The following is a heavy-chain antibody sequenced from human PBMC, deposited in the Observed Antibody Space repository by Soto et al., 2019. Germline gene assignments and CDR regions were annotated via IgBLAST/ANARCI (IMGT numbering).Heavy chain of an antibody. Sequence: SETLSLTCTVSGGSISSGDYYWSWIRQPPGKGLEWNGYIYYSGSIYYNPSLKSRVTISVDTSKNQFSLKLSSVTAADTAVYYCARAKGITGTTFDYWGQGTLVTVSS. V-gene: IGHV4-30-4*01. CDR2: IYYSGSI. CDR1: GGSISSGDYY. J-gene: IGHJ4*02. CDR3: ARAKGITGTTFDY. D-gene: IGHD1-7*01.